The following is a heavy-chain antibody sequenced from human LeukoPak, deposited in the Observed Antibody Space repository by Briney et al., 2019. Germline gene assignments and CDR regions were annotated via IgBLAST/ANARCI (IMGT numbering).Heavy chain of an antibody. CDR3: ARNPYCGGDCYWAQDYGMDV. J-gene: IGHJ6*02. CDR1: GCTFTSYA. CDR2: INAGNGNT. V-gene: IGHV1-3*01. Sequence: GASVKVSCKASGCTFTSYAMHWVRQAPGQRLEWMGWINAGNGNTKYSQKFQGRVTITRDTSASTAYMELSSLRSEDTAVYYCARNPYCGGDCYWAQDYGMDVWGQGTTVTVSS. D-gene: IGHD2-21*02.